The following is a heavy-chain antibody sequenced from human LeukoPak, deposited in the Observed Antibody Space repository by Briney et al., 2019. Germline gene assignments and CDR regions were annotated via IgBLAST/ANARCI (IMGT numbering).Heavy chain of an antibody. J-gene: IGHJ4*02. D-gene: IGHD1-1*01. V-gene: IGHV3-23*01. CDR1: GFTFSSYS. Sequence: GGSLRLSCAASGFTFSSYSMNWVRQAPGKGLEWVSAITGGGGSTTYYADSVKGRFTISADNSKNTLYLQMHSLRAEDTAIYYCAKGRVGGWNGGDCWGQGTLVTVSS. CDR3: AKGRVGGWNGGDC. CDR2: ITGGGGSTT.